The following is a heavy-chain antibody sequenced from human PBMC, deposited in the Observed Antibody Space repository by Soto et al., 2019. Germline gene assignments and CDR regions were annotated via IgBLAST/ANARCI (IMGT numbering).Heavy chain of an antibody. Sequence: PVGSLRLSCAASGFIFTNYAMNWVRQAPGKGLEWVSVIGGRGNSAYYADSVQGRFTISRDNSKNTLSLQMSSLTADDTARYYCVREGRGSFDFWGRGTMVTVSS. D-gene: IGHD5-12*01. CDR1: GFIFTNYA. CDR2: IGGRGNSA. J-gene: IGHJ3*01. V-gene: IGHV3-23*01. CDR3: VREGRGSFDF.